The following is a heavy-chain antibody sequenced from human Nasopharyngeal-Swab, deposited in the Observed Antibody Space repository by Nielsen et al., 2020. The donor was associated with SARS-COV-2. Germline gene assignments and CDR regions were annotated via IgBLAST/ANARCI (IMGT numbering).Heavy chain of an antibody. V-gene: IGHV3-30-3*01. J-gene: IGHJ6*02. CDR1: GFSFSSYA. Sequence: GESLKISCVPSGFSFSSYAMHWVRQAPGKGLEWVAVVSHDGSSKYHAESVRGRFTISRDNSKNTLYLQMSSLRVEDTAVYYCARVENYDPETYKWHGMDVWGQGTMVTVSS. CDR2: VSHDGSSK. CDR3: ARVENYDPETYKWHGMDV. D-gene: IGHD3-16*01.